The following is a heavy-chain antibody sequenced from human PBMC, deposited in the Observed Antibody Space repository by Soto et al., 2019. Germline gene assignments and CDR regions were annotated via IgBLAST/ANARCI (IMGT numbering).Heavy chain of an antibody. V-gene: IGHV3-73*01. CDR3: TRLGVAGRPFDY. J-gene: IGHJ4*02. CDR2: IRSKANSYAT. Sequence: GGSRRLPCAASGFTFSGSALHWVRQASGKGLEWVGRIRSKANSYATVYAASVKGRFTISRDDSKNTAYLQMNSLKTEDTAVYYCTRLGVAGRPFDYWGQGTLVTVSS. CDR1: GFTFSGSA. D-gene: IGHD6-6*01.